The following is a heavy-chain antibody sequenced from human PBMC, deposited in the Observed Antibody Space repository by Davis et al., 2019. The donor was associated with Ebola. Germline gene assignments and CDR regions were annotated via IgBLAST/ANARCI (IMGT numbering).Heavy chain of an antibody. D-gene: IGHD1-26*01. CDR2: IDPSDSYT. CDR1: GYSFASYW. V-gene: IGHV5-10-1*01. Sequence: GESLTISCTGSGYSFASYWITWVRQIPGKGLEWMGRIDPSDSYTNYSPSFQGHVTISVDKSSTTAYLQWCSLKASDTAMYYCAPDTGNSDYYYNGMDVWGQGTTVTVSS. CDR3: APDTGNSDYYYNGMDV. J-gene: IGHJ6*02.